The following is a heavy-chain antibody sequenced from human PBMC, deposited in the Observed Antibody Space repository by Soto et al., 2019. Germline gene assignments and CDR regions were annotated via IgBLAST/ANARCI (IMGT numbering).Heavy chain of an antibody. D-gene: IGHD6-13*01. CDR1: GYTFTSYA. CDR3: ARDQYYSSSLYYYGMDV. Sequence: ASVKVSCKASGYTFTSYAMHWVRQAPGQRLEWMGWINAGNGNTKYSQKFQGRVTITRDTSASTAYMELSSLRSEDTAVYYCARDQYYSSSLYYYGMDVWGQGTTVTVSS. V-gene: IGHV1-3*01. J-gene: IGHJ6*02. CDR2: INAGNGNT.